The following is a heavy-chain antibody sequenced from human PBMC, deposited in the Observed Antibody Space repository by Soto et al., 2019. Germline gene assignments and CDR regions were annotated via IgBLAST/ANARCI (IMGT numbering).Heavy chain of an antibody. J-gene: IGHJ4*02. V-gene: IGHV3-7*03. D-gene: IGHD2-21*01. Sequence: GGSLRLSCSASGFTFSKYWMAWVRQAPGKGLAWVAYIKQDGGQKGYVDSVRGRVTISRDNAENSLYLQMNSLRAEDTAFYYCARMNCRADCYFDYWGQGTLVTVSS. CDR3: ARMNCRADCYFDY. CDR2: IKQDGGQK. CDR1: GFTFSKYW.